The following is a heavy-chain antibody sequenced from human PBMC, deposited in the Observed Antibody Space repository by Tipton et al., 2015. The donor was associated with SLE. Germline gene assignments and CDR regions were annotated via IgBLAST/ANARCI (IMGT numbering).Heavy chain of an antibody. J-gene: IGHJ4*02. CDR1: GYSFASYW. Sequence: QLVQSGGEVKKSGESLKISCKGSGYSFASYWIVWVRQMPGEGLEWMGIIYPGDSAARYSPSFQCQVTISSDKSITTAYLQWSSLKASDTAMYYCARARSFPAFFDYWGQGTLVTVSS. D-gene: IGHD3-10*01. CDR2: IYPGDSAA. CDR3: ARARSFPAFFDY. V-gene: IGHV5-51*03.